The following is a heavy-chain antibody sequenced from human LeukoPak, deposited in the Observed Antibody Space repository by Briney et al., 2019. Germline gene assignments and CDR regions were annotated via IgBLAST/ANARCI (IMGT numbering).Heavy chain of an antibody. CDR3: AREGQWLVRGFDY. J-gene: IGHJ4*02. Sequence: SVKVSCKASGGTFSSYAISWVRQAPGQGLEWMGRIIPILGIANYAQKFQGRVTITADKSTSTAYMELSSLRSEDTAVYYCAREGQWLVRGFDYWGQGTLVTVSS. CDR1: GGTFSSYA. CDR2: IIPILGIA. V-gene: IGHV1-69*04. D-gene: IGHD6-19*01.